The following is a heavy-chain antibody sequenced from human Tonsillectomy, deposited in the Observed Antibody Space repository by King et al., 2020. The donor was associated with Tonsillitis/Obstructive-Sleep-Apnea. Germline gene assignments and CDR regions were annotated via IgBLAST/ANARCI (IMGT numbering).Heavy chain of an antibody. CDR3: ARDRRKHLVTLFGVVIGLPDY. J-gene: IGHJ4*02. D-gene: IGHD3-3*01. V-gene: IGHV3-48*02. Sequence: VQLQESGGGLVQPGGSLRLSCAASGFTFSSYSMNWVRQAPGKGLEWVSYISSISSTIYYADSVKGRFTISRDNAKNSLYLQMNSLRDEDTAVYYCARDRRKHLVTLFGVVIGLPDYWGQGTLVTVSS. CDR1: GFTFSSYS. CDR2: ISSISSTI.